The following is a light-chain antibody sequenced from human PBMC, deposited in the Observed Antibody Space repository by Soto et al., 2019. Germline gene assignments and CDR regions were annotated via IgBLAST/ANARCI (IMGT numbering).Light chain of an antibody. CDR1: SSDVGGYNY. Sequence: QSALTQPASVSGSPGQSITISCTGTSSDVGGYNYVSWYQQHPGKAPKLMIYVVNNRPSGVSDRFSGSKSGNMASLTISGLQAEDEADYYCCSYTSTSTLVVFGGGTKLTVL. CDR3: CSYTSTSTLVV. V-gene: IGLV2-14*01. CDR2: VVN. J-gene: IGLJ3*02.